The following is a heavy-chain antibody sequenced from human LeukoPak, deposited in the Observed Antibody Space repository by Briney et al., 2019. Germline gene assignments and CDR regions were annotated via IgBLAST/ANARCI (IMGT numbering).Heavy chain of an antibody. CDR3: ARGNRYYYDSSDFRY. Sequence: PSETLSLTCAVSGGSISSGGYSWSWLRQPPGKGLEWLGYIYHSGSTYYNPSLKSRVTISVDTSKNQFSLKLSSVTAADTAVYYCARGNRYYYDSSDFRYWGQGTLVTVSS. J-gene: IGHJ4*02. CDR1: GGSISSGGYS. CDR2: IYHSGST. D-gene: IGHD3-22*01. V-gene: IGHV4-30-2*01.